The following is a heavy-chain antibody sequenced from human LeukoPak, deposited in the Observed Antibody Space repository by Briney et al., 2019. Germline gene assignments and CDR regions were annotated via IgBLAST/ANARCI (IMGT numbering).Heavy chain of an antibody. CDR3: AGADRHDYGEDY. Sequence: SQTLSLTCTVSGGSISSGSYYWSWIRQPAGKGLEWIERIYTSGTTNYNPSLKSRVTISLDTSKNQFSLKLSSVTAADTAFYYCAGADRHDYGEDYWGQGTLVTVSS. CDR1: GGSISSGSYY. J-gene: IGHJ4*02. D-gene: IGHD4-17*01. CDR2: IYTSGTT. V-gene: IGHV4-61*02.